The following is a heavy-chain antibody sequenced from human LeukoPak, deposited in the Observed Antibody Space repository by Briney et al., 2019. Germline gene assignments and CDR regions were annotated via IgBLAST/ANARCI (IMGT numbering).Heavy chain of an antibody. J-gene: IGHJ4*01. V-gene: IGHV3-7*01. Sequence: GGSLRLSCAASGFTFSSYVMSWVRQTPGKRLERVANIKKDGSETYYVGSVRGRFSISRDNAKNSLYLEMNSLRAEDTAVYFCTRDRGWQQFDCWGQGTLVTVSS. CDR2: IKKDGSET. CDR1: GFTFSSYV. D-gene: IGHD5-24*01. CDR3: TRDRGWQQFDC.